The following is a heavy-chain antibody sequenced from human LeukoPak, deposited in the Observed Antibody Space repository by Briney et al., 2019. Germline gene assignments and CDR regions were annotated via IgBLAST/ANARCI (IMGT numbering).Heavy chain of an antibody. V-gene: IGHV3-23*01. J-gene: IGHJ5*02. Sequence: GGSLRLSCAASGFTFRSYAMSWVRQARGKGLEWVSTISGSGGDTYYADSVKGRFTISRDNSKNTLYLQMNSLRAEDTAVYYCAKDESGYCSSSACYKWYDPWGQGTLVTVSS. CDR1: GFTFRSYA. CDR2: ISGSGGDT. CDR3: AKDESGYCSSSACYKWYDP. D-gene: IGHD2-2*01.